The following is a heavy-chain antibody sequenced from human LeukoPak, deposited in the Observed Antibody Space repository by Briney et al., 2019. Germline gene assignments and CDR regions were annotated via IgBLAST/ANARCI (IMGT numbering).Heavy chain of an antibody. CDR2: INVEGTRT. CDR1: GFTFSNYW. V-gene: IGHV3-74*01. J-gene: IGHJ4*02. Sequence: PGGSLRLSCAGSGFTFSNYWVHWVRQAPGKGLVWVSRINVEGTRTDYADSVRGRFTISRDNSKNTLYVQMNSLRAEDTAVYYCARDRGRYFDWSGDSWGQGTLVTVSS. CDR3: ARDRGRYFDWSGDS. D-gene: IGHD3-9*01.